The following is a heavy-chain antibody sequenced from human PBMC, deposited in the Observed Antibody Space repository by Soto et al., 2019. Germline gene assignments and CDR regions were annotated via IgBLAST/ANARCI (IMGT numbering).Heavy chain of an antibody. D-gene: IGHD1-1*01. CDR2: IKQDGSEK. CDR3: ARDPGTTAYYFDF. CDR1: GFILTNYW. Sequence: EVQLVESGGGLVQPGGSLRLSCAASGFILTNYWMSWVRQAPGKGLEWVANIKQDGSEKNYVDSLKGRFTITSDNAKNSLYLQMNSLRAEDTAVYYCARDPGTTAYYFDFWGQGTLVTVSS. J-gene: IGHJ4*02. V-gene: IGHV3-7*05.